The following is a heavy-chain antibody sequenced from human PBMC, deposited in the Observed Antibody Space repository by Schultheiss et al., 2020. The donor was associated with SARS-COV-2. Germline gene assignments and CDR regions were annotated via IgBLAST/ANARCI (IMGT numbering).Heavy chain of an antibody. CDR1: GGSFSGYY. CDR2: INHSGST. D-gene: IGHD6-19*01. V-gene: IGHV4-34*01. J-gene: IGHJ5*02. Sequence: SETLSLTCAVYGGSFSGYYWSWIRQPPGKGLEWIGEINHSGSTNYNPSLKSRVTISVDTSKNQFSLKLSSVTAADTAVYYCARGGQWLVVWFDPWGQETLVTVSS. CDR3: ARGGQWLVVWFDP.